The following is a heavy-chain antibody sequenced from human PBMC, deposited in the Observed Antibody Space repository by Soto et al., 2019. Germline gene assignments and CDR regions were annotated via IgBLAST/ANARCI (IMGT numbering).Heavy chain of an antibody. CDR3: AKAYFMKTTGDSFDF. CDR2: VYSRGGT. D-gene: IGHD4-17*01. V-gene: IGHV4-31*03. CDR1: GGYIRSGGYF. J-gene: IGHJ4*02. Sequence: PSETLSLTCSVSGGYIRSGGYFWSWIRQHPGKGLEWIGNVYSRGGTYYNPSLESRVAISVDTSKNEFTLKVSSVTADDTAVYYCAKAYFMKTTGDSFDFWGQGTLVTVSS.